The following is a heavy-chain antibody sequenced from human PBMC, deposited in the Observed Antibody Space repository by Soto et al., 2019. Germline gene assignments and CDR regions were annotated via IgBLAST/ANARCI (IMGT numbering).Heavy chain of an antibody. D-gene: IGHD2-15*01. J-gene: IGHJ4*02. CDR1: GFTFSSYA. CDR2: ISGSGGST. CDR3: AKDWGYCSGGSCYVLSYFDY. V-gene: IGHV3-23*01. Sequence: ASVKVSCAASGFTFSSYAMSWVRQAPGKGLEWVSAISGSGGSTYYADSVKGRFTISRDNSKNTLYLQMNSLRAEDTAVYYCAKDWGYCSGGSCYVLSYFDYWGQGTLVTVSS.